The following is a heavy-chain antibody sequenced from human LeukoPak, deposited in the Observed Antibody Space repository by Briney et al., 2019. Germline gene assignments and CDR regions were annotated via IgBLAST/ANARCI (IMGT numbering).Heavy chain of an antibody. CDR3: AKDKYSSGWYSPIDY. D-gene: IGHD6-19*01. J-gene: IGHJ4*02. V-gene: IGHV3-30*02. CDR2: IRYDGSNK. CDR1: GFTFSSYG. Sequence: PGGSLRLSCAASGFTFSSYGMNWVRQAPGKGLEWVAFIRYDGSNKYYADSVKGRFTISRDNSKNTLYLQMNSLRAEDTAVYYCAKDKYSSGWYSPIDYWGQGTLVTVSS.